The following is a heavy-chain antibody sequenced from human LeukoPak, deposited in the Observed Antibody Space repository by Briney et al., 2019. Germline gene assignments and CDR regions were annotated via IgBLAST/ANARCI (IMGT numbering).Heavy chain of an antibody. CDR2: IYYSGST. CDR3: ARSYSSSWYGRSGLNWLDP. D-gene: IGHD6-13*01. J-gene: IGHJ5*02. V-gene: IGHV4-30-4*08. Sequence: PSETLSLTCTVSGGSISSGDYSWSWIRQPPGKGLEWIGYIYYSGSTYYNPSLKSRVTISVDTSKNQFSLKLSSVTAADTAVYYCARSYSSSWYGRSGLNWLDPWGQGTLVTVSS. CDR1: GGSISSGDYS.